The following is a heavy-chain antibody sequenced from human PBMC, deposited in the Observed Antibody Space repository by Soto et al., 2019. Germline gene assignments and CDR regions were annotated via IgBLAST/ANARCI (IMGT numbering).Heavy chain of an antibody. V-gene: IGHV1-2*04. D-gene: IGHD3-10*01. CDR1: GYTFTGYY. CDR2: INPNSGGT. J-gene: IGHJ6*03. CDR3: ARDGYYGSGSYPGYYMDV. Sequence: GASVKVSCKASGYTFTGYYMHWVRQAPGQGLEWMGWINPNSGGTNYAQKFQGWVTMTRDTSISTAYMELSRLRSDDTAVYYCARDGYYGSGSYPGYYMDVWAKGTTVPVSS.